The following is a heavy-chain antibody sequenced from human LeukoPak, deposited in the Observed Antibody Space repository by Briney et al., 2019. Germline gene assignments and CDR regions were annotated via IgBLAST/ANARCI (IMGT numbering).Heavy chain of an antibody. CDR3: AKDTSIGRYCTNGVCSPFDY. CDR2: ISDTGATT. V-gene: IGHV3-23*01. J-gene: IGHJ4*02. CDR1: GFTFSSYG. D-gene: IGHD2-8*01. Sequence: GGSLRLPCAGSGFTFSSYGMSWVRQAPGKGLEWVSAISDTGATTYDADSVKGRFTISRDNSRSTLYLQMNSLRAEDTALYYCAKDTSIGRYCTNGVCSPFDYWGQGTLVTVSS.